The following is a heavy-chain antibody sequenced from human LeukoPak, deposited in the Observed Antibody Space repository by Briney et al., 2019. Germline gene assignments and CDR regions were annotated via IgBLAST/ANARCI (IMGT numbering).Heavy chain of an antibody. CDR3: ARELGGVEHGGKSFDS. CDR2: IYYSGST. Sequence: SQTLSLTCTVSGGSISSGDYYWSWIRQPPGKGLEWIGYIYYSGSTYYNPSLKSRVTMSVDTSKNQFSLKLSSVTAADTAVYYCARELGGVEHGGKSFDSWGQGTLVTVSS. J-gene: IGHJ4*02. V-gene: IGHV4-30-4*01. CDR1: GGSISSGDYY. D-gene: IGHD4-23*01.